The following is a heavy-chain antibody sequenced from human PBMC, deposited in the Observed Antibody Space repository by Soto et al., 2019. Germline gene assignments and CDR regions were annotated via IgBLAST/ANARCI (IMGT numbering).Heavy chain of an antibody. CDR3: ARGPNWGYRFDS. V-gene: IGHV1-69*06. Sequence: QVQLVQSGAEVKKPGSSVKVSCEASGGTFSGHAISWVRQAPGQGPEWTGGLIPLFGTTQHAQNFQDRLTITADKSTSTAYMVQTSLRFEDTAIYYCARGPNWGYRFDSWGQGTLVTVSS. CDR1: GGTFSGHA. CDR2: LIPLFGTT. D-gene: IGHD7-27*01. J-gene: IGHJ4*02.